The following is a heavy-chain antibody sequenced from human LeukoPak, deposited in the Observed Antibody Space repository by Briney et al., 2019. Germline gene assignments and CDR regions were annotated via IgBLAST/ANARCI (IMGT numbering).Heavy chain of an antibody. V-gene: IGHV3-21*01. Sequence: PGGSLRLSCAASGFTFDSYGMNWVRQAPGKGLEWISSISSSSTYIYYADSVKGRFTISRDNAKNSLYLQMNSLRAEDTAVYYCARGDLDFWGQGTLVTVSS. CDR2: ISSSSTYI. J-gene: IGHJ4*02. CDR1: GFTFDSYG. CDR3: ARGDLDF.